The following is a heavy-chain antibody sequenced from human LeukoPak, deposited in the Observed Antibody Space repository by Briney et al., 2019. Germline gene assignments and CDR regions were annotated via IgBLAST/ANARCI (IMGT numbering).Heavy chain of an antibody. CDR1: GGTFSNYA. Sequence: SVKVSCKASGGTFSNYAISWVRQAPGQGLEWMGGIIPILGTANYAPKFQDRVTISMDESTSTSFTELRSLRSEDTAVYYCANGNYYDRSGNHHRIYNWFDPWGQGTLVTVSS. CDR3: ANGNYYDRSGNHHRIYNWFDP. J-gene: IGHJ5*02. V-gene: IGHV1-69*05. D-gene: IGHD3-22*01. CDR2: IIPILGTA.